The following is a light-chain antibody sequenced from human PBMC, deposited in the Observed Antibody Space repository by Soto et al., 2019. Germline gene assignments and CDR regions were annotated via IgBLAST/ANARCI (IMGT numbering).Light chain of an antibody. CDR3: QQYNNWPSIT. V-gene: IGKV3-15*01. CDR2: GAS. CDR1: QSVSSN. Sequence: EIVLTQSPSTLSVSPVERSTLARRASQSVSSNLAWYQQKPGQAPRLLIYGASTRATGIPARFSGSGSGTEFTLTISSLQSEDFAVYYCQQYNNWPSITFGQGTRLEIK. J-gene: IGKJ5*01.